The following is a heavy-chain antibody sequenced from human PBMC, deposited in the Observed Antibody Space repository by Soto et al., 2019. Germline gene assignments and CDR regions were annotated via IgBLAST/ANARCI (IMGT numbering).Heavy chain of an antibody. V-gene: IGHV1-18*01. D-gene: IGHD2-8*01. Sequence: QVQLVQSGVEVKKPGASVKVSCKASGYNFSTHGLTWVRQAPGQGLEWMGWITPYNGNTNYAQNFHGRVTMSTDTSTKSGFMEVRSLRPDDTSVYYCATFRDCNGSRCDPSFGFDIWGQGTMVTVSS. CDR2: ITPYNGNT. CDR1: GYNFSTHG. CDR3: ATFRDCNGSRCDPSFGFDI. J-gene: IGHJ3*02.